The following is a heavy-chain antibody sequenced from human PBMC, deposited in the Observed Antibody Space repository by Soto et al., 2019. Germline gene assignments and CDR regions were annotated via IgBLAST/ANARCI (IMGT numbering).Heavy chain of an antibody. CDR3: ARGRRNYFYYGLDV. J-gene: IGHJ6*02. V-gene: IGHV4-30-4*01. Sequence: SETLSLTCTVSGGSIKSDYYWAWVRQFPGGGLQWMGYKYYSGATDSDPSLERRVSFSVDMSKNQFSLNLTSVTVADTAVYYCARGRRNYFYYGLDVWGQGIPVTVSS. CDR2: KYYSGAT. CDR1: GGSIKSDYY.